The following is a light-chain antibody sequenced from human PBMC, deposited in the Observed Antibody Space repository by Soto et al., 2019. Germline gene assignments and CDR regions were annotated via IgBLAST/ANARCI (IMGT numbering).Light chain of an antibody. CDR3: QQSYSNPWT. CDR1: QSISSY. CDR2: AAS. Sequence: DIQMTQSPSSLSASGGDRVTITCRASQSISSYLNWYQQKPGKAPKLLIYAASSLQSGVPSRFSGSGSGTDFTLTISSLQPEDFATYYCQQSYSNPWTFGQGTKVEV. V-gene: IGKV1-39*01. J-gene: IGKJ1*01.